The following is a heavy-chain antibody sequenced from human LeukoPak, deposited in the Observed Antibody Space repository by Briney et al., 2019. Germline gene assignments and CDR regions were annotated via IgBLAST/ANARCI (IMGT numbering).Heavy chain of an antibody. V-gene: IGHV1-69*06. J-gene: IGHJ4*02. D-gene: IGHD3-22*01. CDR2: IIPIFGTA. Sequence: ASVKVPCKASGGTFSSYAISWVRQAPGQGLEWMGGIIPIFGTANYAQKFQGRVTITADKSTSTAYMELSSLRSEDTAVYYCGSSGYYSRSGYYFDYWGQGTLVTVSS. CDR3: GSSGYYSRSGYYFDY. CDR1: GGTFSSYA.